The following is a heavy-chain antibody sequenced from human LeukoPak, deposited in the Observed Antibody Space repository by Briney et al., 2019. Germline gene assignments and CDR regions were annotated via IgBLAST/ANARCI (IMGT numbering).Heavy chain of an antibody. CDR1: GFTFSSYW. V-gene: IGHV5-51*01. Sequence: PGGSLRLSCAASGFTFSSYWMSWVRQAPGKGLEWMGIIYPGDSETRYSPSFEGQVTISAVKSSSIAYLQWRSLQASDTAVYYCARVRFQEKGVTVRGGPFDIWGQGTRITVSS. CDR2: IYPGDSET. D-gene: IGHD3-3*01. CDR3: ARVRFQEKGVTVRGGPFDI. J-gene: IGHJ3*02.